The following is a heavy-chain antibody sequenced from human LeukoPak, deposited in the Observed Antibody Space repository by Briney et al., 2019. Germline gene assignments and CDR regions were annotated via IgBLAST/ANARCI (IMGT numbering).Heavy chain of an antibody. Sequence: GSLRLSCAASGFTFSSYAMSWVRQAPGKGLEWVSAISGSGGSTYYADSVKGRFTISRDNSKNTLYLQMNSLRAEDTAVYYCAKVTYYDFWSGYGYWGQGTLVTVSS. CDR2: ISGSGGST. D-gene: IGHD3-3*01. J-gene: IGHJ4*02. CDR1: GFTFSSYA. CDR3: AKVTYYDFWSGYGY. V-gene: IGHV3-23*01.